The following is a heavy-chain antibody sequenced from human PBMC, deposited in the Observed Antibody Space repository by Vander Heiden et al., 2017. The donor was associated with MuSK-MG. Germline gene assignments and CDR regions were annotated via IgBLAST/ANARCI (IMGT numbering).Heavy chain of an antibody. CDR2: INQDGSEK. J-gene: IGHJ6*02. Sequence: EVQLVESGGGLVQPGGSLSLSCAASGFTFSSHWMTWVRQAPGKGLEWVANINQDGSEKNNVDSVKGRFTISRDNAKNSLYLQMNSLRADDTAVYYCARGHYGMDVWGQGTTVTVSS. CDR1: GFTFSSHW. V-gene: IGHV3-7*03. CDR3: ARGHYGMDV.